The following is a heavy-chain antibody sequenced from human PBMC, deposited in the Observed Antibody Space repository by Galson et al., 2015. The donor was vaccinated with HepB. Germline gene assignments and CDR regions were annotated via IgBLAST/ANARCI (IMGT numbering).Heavy chain of an antibody. V-gene: IGHV3-11*06. J-gene: IGHJ5*02. Sequence: LRLSCAASGFTFSDYYMNWIRQAPGKGLEWVSHISSTSTYTNYADSVKGRFTISRDNAKNSLYLQMNSLRVEDTALYYCAKGTYSSSWAWFDPWGQGTLVTVSS. CDR2: ISSTSTYT. D-gene: IGHD6-13*01. CDR1: GFTFSDYY. CDR3: AKGTYSSSWAWFDP.